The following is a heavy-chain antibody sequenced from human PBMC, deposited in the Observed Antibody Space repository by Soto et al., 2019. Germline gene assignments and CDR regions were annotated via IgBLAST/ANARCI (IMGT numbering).Heavy chain of an antibody. J-gene: IGHJ6*02. Sequence: SETLSLTCTVSGGSVSIGSYYWSWIRQPPGKGLEWIGYIYYSGSTNYNPSLKSRVTISVDTSKNQFSLKLSSVTAADTAVYYCARDSDYYDSTEAPYYYYGMDVWGQGTTVTVSS. CDR2: IYYSGST. D-gene: IGHD3-22*01. CDR1: GGSVSIGSYY. V-gene: IGHV4-61*01. CDR3: ARDSDYYDSTEAPYYYYGMDV.